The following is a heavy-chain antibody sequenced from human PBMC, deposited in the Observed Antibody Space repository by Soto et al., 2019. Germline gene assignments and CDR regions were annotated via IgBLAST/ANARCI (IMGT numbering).Heavy chain of an antibody. CDR2: VSMDSDTI. CDR1: GFDFSTYS. V-gene: IGHV3-48*02. D-gene: IGHD3-3*01. CDR3: ARLYYDYV. J-gene: IGHJ6*02. Sequence: QLVESGGGLIQPGGSLRLACKASGFDFSTYSMNWVRQAPGKGLEWIAYVSMDSDTIHYADSVKGRFTISRDDAENSLYLQMNSLRDEDTATYYCARLYYDYVWCQGTTVTVSS.